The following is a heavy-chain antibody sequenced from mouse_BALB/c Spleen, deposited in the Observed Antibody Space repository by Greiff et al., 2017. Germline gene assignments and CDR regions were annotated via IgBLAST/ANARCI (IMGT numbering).Heavy chain of an antibody. CDR1: GYSFTGYF. CDR3: GRGDRYVDFDY. V-gene: IGHV1-37*01. CDR2: INPYNGDT. D-gene: IGHD2-14*01. J-gene: IGHJ2*01. Sequence: EVQLQQSGPELVKPGASVKISCKASGYSFTGYFKNWVKQSHGKSLEWIGRINPYNGDTFYNQKFKGKATLTVDKSSSTAHMELLSLTSEDSAVYYCGRGDRYVDFDYWGQGTTLTVSS.